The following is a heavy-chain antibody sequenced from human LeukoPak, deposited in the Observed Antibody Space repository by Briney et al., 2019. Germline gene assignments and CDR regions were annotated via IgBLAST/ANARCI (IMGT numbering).Heavy chain of an antibody. CDR3: ARGRRGIVGYCSSTSCYTNRRYEFDY. J-gene: IGHJ4*02. V-gene: IGHV1-69*13. CDR1: GGTFSSYA. Sequence: SVKVSCKASGGTFSSYAISWVRQAPGQGLEWMGGIIPIFGTANYAQKFQGRVTITADESTSTAYMELSSLRSEDTAVYYCARGRRGIVGYCSSTSCYTNRRYEFDYWGQGTLVTVSS. CDR2: IIPIFGTA. D-gene: IGHD2-2*02.